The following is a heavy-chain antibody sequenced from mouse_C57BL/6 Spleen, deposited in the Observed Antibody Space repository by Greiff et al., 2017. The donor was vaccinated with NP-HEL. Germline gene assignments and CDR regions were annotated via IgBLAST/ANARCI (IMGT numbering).Heavy chain of an antibody. J-gene: IGHJ2*01. CDR1: GFTFSDYG. V-gene: IGHV5-17*01. D-gene: IGHD4-1*01. Sequence: EVKLVESGGGLVKPGGSLKLSCAASGFTFSDYGIHWVRQAPEKGLEWVAYISSGSSTIYYADTVKGRFTISRDNAKNTLFLQMTSLRSEDTAMYYCARRTGTASLFDYWGQGTTLTVSS. CDR2: ISSGSSTI. CDR3: ARRTGTASLFDY.